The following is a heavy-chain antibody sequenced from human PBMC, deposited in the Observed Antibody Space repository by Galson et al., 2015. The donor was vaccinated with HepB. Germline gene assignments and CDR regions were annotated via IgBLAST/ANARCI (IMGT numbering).Heavy chain of an antibody. V-gene: IGHV3-33*05. CDR3: AKDAAGGNDGRYEKHQYYMDV. Sequence: SLRLSCAASGFTFRNYGMNWVRQAPGKGLEWVAFISYDDGHKNCRDSVKGRFTISRDNSKNTLYLQMNSLRTEDTALYYCAKDAAGGNDGRYEKHQYYMDVWGKGTTVTVS. CDR1: GFTFRNYG. J-gene: IGHJ6*03. CDR2: ISYDDGHK. D-gene: IGHD1-1*01.